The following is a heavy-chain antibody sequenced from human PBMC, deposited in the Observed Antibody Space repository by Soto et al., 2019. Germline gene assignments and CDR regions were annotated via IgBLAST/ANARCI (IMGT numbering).Heavy chain of an antibody. CDR3: ANENEAEYSSGLYFDY. J-gene: IGHJ4*02. CDR2: ISYDGSNK. CDR1: GFTFSRYG. Sequence: GGSLRLSCAASGFTFSRYGMHWVRQAPGKGLEWVAVISYDGSNKYYADSVKGRFTISRDNSKNTLYLQMNSLRAEDTAVYYCANENEAEYSSGLYFDYWGQGTLVTVSS. V-gene: IGHV3-30*18. D-gene: IGHD6-19*01.